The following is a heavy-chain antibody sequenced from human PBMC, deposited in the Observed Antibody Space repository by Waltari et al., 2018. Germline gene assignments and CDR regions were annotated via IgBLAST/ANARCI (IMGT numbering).Heavy chain of an antibody. V-gene: IGHV3-23*04. D-gene: IGHD6-19*01. J-gene: IGHJ4*02. CDR3: AKGVYEWEINYFDN. CDR2: ISGSGSRT. CDR1: GFTFSSYA. Sequence: EVQLVESGGGLVQPGGSLRLSCAASGFTFSSYAMSWVRQAPGKGLEWVSTISGSGSRTYYADSVKGRFTISRDNSKKMLYLQMNSLRAEDTAVYYCAKGVYEWEINYFDNWGQGTLVTVSS.